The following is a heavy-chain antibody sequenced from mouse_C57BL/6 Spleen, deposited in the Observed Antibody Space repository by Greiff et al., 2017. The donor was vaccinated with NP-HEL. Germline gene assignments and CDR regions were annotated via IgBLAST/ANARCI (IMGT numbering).Heavy chain of an antibody. D-gene: IGHD1-1*01. Sequence: QVQLKQSGAELVKPGASVKISCKASGYAFSSYWMNWVKQRPGKGLEWIGQIYPGDGDTNYNGKFKGKATLTADKSSSTAYMQLSSLTSEDSAVYFCARGEYYGSSYFDYWGQGTTLTVSS. J-gene: IGHJ2*01. V-gene: IGHV1-80*01. CDR3: ARGEYYGSSYFDY. CDR2: IYPGDGDT. CDR1: GYAFSSYW.